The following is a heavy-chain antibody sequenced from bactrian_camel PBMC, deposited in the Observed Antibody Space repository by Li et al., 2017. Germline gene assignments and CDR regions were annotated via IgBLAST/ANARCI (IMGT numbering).Heavy chain of an antibody. Sequence: DVQLVESGGDLVQPGGSLRLSCAASGFTFSSYLMSWVRQAPGKGLEWVAAIESGDGRTAYSDSVKGRFTISRDNSKNMLYLQINSLKPEDTAMYYCATDRDGSRRGQGTQVTVS. D-gene: IGHD2*01. V-gene: IGHV3S40*01. CDR3: ATDRDGSR. CDR2: IESGDGRT. CDR1: GFTFSSYL. J-gene: IGHJ4*01.